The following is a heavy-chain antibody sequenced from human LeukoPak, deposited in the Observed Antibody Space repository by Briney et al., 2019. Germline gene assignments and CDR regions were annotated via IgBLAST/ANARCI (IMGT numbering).Heavy chain of an antibody. CDR2: FDPEDGET. D-gene: IGHD3-10*01. V-gene: IGHV1-24*01. Sequence: GASGKVSCKVSGYTLTELSMHWVRQAPGKGLEWRGGFDPEDGETIYAQKFQGRVTMTKDTSTDTAYMELSRLRSEDTAVYYCATDTFGETPGYWGQGPLVTVSS. J-gene: IGHJ4*02. CDR1: GYTLTELS. CDR3: ATDTFGETPGY.